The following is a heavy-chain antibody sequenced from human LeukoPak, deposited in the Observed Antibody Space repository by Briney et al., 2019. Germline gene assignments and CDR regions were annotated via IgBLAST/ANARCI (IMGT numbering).Heavy chain of an antibody. CDR2: INPNSGGT. D-gene: IGHD5-12*01. J-gene: IGHJ4*02. V-gene: IGHV1-2*02. CDR3: ERDSVGGGYSGYDFDY. Sequence: ASVTVSCQASGYTLTGYYMHGVRPAPGQGREGVGLINPNSGGTNYAQRFQDRVTMTMDTSISAADMEPSRLRSDHTAVYYCERDSVGGGYSGYDFDYWGQRPLVTVSS. CDR1: GYTLTGYY.